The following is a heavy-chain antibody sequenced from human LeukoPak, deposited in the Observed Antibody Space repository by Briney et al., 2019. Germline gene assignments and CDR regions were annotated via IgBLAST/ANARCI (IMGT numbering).Heavy chain of an antibody. Sequence: EASVKVSCKASGYTFTGYYMHWVRQAPGQGLEWMGWINPNSGGTNYAQKFQGRVTMTRDTSISTAYMELSRLRSDDTAVYYCARASGYSSSWYSSGYYYYYMDVWGKGTTVTVSS. CDR2: INPNSGGT. CDR1: GYTFTGYY. J-gene: IGHJ6*03. V-gene: IGHV1-2*02. CDR3: ARASGYSSSWYSSGYYYYYMDV. D-gene: IGHD6-13*01.